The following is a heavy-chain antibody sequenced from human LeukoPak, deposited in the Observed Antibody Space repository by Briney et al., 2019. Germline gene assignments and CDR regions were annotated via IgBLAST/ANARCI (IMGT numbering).Heavy chain of an antibody. CDR3: ARGGSRGGAVDY. D-gene: IGHD3-16*01. CDR2: MNPNSGNT. J-gene: IGHJ4*02. CDR1: GYTFTSYD. Sequence: ASVKVSCKASGYTFTSYDINWVRQATGQGLEWMGWMNPNSGNTGYAQKFQGRVTMTRNTSISTASMELSSLRSEDTAVYYCARGGSRGGAVDYWGQGTLVTVSS. V-gene: IGHV1-8*01.